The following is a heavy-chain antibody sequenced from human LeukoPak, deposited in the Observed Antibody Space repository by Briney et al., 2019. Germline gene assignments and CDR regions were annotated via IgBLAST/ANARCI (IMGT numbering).Heavy chain of an antibody. CDR2: IYYSGST. J-gene: IGHJ4*02. D-gene: IGHD2-8*02. CDR1: GGSISSSSYY. CDR3: ARDREGAGGFDY. V-gene: IGHV4-39*07. Sequence: PSETLSLTCTVSGGSISSSSYYWGWIRQPPGKGLEWIGSIYYSGSTYYKPSLKSRVTISVGTSKNQFSLKLISVTAADTAVYYCARDREGAGGFDYWGQGTLVTVSS.